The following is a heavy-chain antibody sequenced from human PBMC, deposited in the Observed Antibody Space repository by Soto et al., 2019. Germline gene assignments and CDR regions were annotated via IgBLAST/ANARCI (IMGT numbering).Heavy chain of an antibody. CDR3: TRDRIAAPEAYYYYMDV. D-gene: IGHD6-13*01. J-gene: IGHJ6*03. CDR2: IRSKAYGGTT. CDR1: GFTFGDYA. Sequence: GGSLRLSCTASGFTFGDYAMSWFRQAPGKGLEWVGFIRSKAYGGTTEYAASVKGRFTISRDDSKSIAYLQMNSLKTEDTAVYYCTRDRIAAPEAYYYYMDVWGKGTTVTVSS. V-gene: IGHV3-49*03.